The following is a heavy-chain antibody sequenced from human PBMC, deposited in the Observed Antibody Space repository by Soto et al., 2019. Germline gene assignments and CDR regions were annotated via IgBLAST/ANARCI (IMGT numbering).Heavy chain of an antibody. CDR1: GGSISSGGYY. CDR3: ARVEAAAGRGVAFDI. J-gene: IGHJ3*02. D-gene: IGHD6-13*01. Sequence: QVQLQELGPGLVKPSQTLSLTCTVSGGSISSGGYYWSWIRQHPGKGLEWIGYIYYSGSTYYNPSLKSRVTISVDTSKNQFSLKLSSVTAADTAVYYCARVEAAAGRGVAFDIWGQGTMVTVSS. V-gene: IGHV4-31*03. CDR2: IYYSGST.